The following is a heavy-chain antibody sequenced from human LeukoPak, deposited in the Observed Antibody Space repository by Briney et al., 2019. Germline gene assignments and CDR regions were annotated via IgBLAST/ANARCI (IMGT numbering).Heavy chain of an antibody. V-gene: IGHV3-23*01. CDR1: GFTLSSYA. CDR2: ISGSGGSS. CDR3: ARMTTVTSSWFDP. D-gene: IGHD4-17*01. J-gene: IGHJ5*02. Sequence: PGGSLRLSCAASGFTLSSYAMNWVRQAPGKGLEWVSSISGSGGSSYYVDSVKGRFTISRDNSKNTVYLQMNSLRAEDTAVYYCARMTTVTSSWFDPWGQGTLVTVSS.